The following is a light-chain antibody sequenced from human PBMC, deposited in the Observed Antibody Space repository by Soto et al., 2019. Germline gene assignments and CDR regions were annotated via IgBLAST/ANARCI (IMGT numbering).Light chain of an antibody. J-gene: IGKJ2*01. V-gene: IGKV3-20*01. CDR3: QQYGYSPYT. CDR1: RSVSSRY. CDR2: GAS. Sequence: EIMLTQSPGTLSLSPGERVTLSCWASRSVSSRYLAWYQQKPGQAPRVLIYGASSRDTGIPDRFSGSGSESDLTLNISRLEPEDFAVYYGQQYGYSPYTFGQGTKVEIK.